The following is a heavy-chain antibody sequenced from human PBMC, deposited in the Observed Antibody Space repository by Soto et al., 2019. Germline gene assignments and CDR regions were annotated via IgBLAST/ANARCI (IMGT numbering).Heavy chain of an antibody. Sequence: GPVKVSCKVSGYTLTELSMHWVRQAPGKGLEWMGGFDPEDGETIYAQKFQGRVTMTEDTSTDTAYMELSSLRSEDTAVYYCATDTGYSSGWYGNYYYYGMDVWGQGTTVTVSS. CDR1: GYTLTELS. D-gene: IGHD6-19*01. J-gene: IGHJ6*02. CDR2: FDPEDGET. V-gene: IGHV1-24*01. CDR3: ATDTGYSSGWYGNYYYYGMDV.